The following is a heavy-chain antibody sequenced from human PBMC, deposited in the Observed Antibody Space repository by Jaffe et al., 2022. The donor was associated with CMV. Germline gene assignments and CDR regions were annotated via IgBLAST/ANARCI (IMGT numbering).Heavy chain of an antibody. V-gene: IGHV4-34*01. D-gene: IGHD6-13*01. J-gene: IGHJ6*02. CDR3: ARGGGAAAAPGYYYGMDV. CDR2: INHSGST. Sequence: QVQLQQWGAGLLKPSETLSLTCAVYGGSFSGYYWSWIRQPPGKGLEWIGEINHSGSTNYNPSLKSRVTISVDTSKNQFSLKLSSVTAADTAVYYCARGGGAAAAPGYYYGMDVWGQGTTVTVSS. CDR1: GGSFSGYY.